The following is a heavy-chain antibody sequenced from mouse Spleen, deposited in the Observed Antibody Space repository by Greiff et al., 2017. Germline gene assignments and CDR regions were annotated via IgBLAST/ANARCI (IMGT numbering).Heavy chain of an antibody. J-gene: IGHJ2*01. CDR2: IDPSDSYT. CDR3: TRHGYDSFDY. CDR1: GYTFTSYW. V-gene: IGHV1S127*01. D-gene: IGHD2-2*01. Sequence: VQLQQPGAELVKPGASVKMSCKASGYTFTSYWMHWVKQRPGQGLEWIGVIDPSDSYTSYNQKFKGKATLTVDTSSSTAYMQLSSLTSEDSAVYYCTRHGYDSFDYWGQGTTLTVSS.